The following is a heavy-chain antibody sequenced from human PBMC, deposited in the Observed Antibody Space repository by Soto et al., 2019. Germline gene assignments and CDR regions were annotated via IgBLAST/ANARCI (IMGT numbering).Heavy chain of an antibody. J-gene: IGHJ3*02. CDR1: GFTFSSHW. CDR3: ARGSVVVVSAAIRAFDI. Sequence: PGGSLRLSCAASGFTFSSHWMNWVRQAPGKGLVWVSGISSDGSSTTYADSVKGRFTISRENAKNTLYLQMNSLRAEDTAVYYCARGSVVVVSAAIRAFDIWGQGTMVTVSS. CDR2: ISSDGSST. D-gene: IGHD2-2*01. V-gene: IGHV3-74*01.